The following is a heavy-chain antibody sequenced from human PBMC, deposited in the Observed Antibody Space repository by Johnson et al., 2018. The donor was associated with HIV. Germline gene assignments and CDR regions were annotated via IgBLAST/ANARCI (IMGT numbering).Heavy chain of an antibody. CDR2: MWYDGSNR. D-gene: IGHD6-13*01. CDR3: AKDQWGSSWTNDAFDI. V-gene: IGHV3-33*06. Sequence: QVQLVESGGGVVQPGRSLRLSCAASGFTFSTYGMHWVRQAPGKGLEWVAVMWYDGSNRYYADSGKGRFPIARDNSKNTLYLQMNSLRAEDTAVYYCAKDQWGSSWTNDAFDIWGQGTMVTVSS. J-gene: IGHJ3*02. CDR1: GFTFSTYG.